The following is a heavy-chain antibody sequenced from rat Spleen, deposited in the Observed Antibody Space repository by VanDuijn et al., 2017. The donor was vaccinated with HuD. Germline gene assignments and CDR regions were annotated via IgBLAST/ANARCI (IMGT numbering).Heavy chain of an antibody. CDR1: GFTFSDYY. CDR2: ISYDGSTP. CDR3: TRGYYFDY. V-gene: IGHV5-7*01. J-gene: IGHJ2*01. Sequence: EVQLVESGGGLVQPGRSLSLSCAASGFTFSDYYMAWARQAPKKGLKWVASISYDGSTPYYRDSVKGRFTISRDNAKSTLYLQMDSLRSEDTATYYCTRGYYFDYWGQGVMVTVSS.